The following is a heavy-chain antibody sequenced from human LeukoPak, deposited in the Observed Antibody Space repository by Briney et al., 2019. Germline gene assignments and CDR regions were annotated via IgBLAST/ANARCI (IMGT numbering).Heavy chain of an antibody. Sequence: GGSLRLSCAASGFTFTIYAMSWVRQAPGKGLEWVSAISVSGGSTYYADSVKGRFTISRDNSKNTLYLQMNSLRAEDTAVYYCAKAQGFYDFWSGDWGQGTLVTVSS. J-gene: IGHJ4*02. V-gene: IGHV3-23*01. CDR1: GFTFTIYA. CDR3: AKAQGFYDFWSGD. CDR2: ISVSGGST. D-gene: IGHD3-3*01.